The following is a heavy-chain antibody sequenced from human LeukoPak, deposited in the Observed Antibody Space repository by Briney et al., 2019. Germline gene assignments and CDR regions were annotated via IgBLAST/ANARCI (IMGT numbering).Heavy chain of an antibody. J-gene: IGHJ5*02. CDR2: IYYSGST. CDR1: GGSISSGDYY. CDR3: ARGAWSNRRNNWFDP. D-gene: IGHD1-14*01. Sequence: SETLSLTCTVSGGSISSGDYYWSWIRQPPGKGLEWIGYIYYSGSTYYNPSLKSRVTISVDTSKNQFSLKLSSVTAADTAVYYCARGAWSNRRNNWFDPWGQGTLVTVSS. V-gene: IGHV4-30-4*01.